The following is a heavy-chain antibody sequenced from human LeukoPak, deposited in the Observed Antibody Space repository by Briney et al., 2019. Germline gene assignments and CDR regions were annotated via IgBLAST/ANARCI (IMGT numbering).Heavy chain of an antibody. CDR3: ATHMTSVTTSLEY. D-gene: IGHD4-17*01. Sequence: PGGSLRLSCAASGFSFTNYAMSWARQAPGKGLEWVSAISGSGGSTYHADSVEGRFTISRGNSRYTLYLQMNSLRVEDTAVYYCATHMTSVTTSLEYWGQGTLVTVSS. CDR1: GFSFTNYA. J-gene: IGHJ4*02. V-gene: IGHV3-23*01. CDR2: ISGSGGST.